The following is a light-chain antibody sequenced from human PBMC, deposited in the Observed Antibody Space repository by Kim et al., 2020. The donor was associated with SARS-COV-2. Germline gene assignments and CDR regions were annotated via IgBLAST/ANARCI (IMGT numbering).Light chain of an antibody. V-gene: IGLV2-14*03. CDR1: SSDVGGYNY. CDR3: SSYTSSSTLV. Sequence: QSFTIPCTGTSSDVGGYNYVSWYQQHPGKAPKLMIYDVSNRPSGVSDRFSGSKSGNTASLTISGLQAEDEADYYCSSYTSSSTLVFATGTKVTVL. CDR2: DVS. J-gene: IGLJ1*01.